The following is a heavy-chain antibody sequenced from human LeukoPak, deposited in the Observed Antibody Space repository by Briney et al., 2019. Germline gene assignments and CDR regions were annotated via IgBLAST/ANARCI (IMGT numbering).Heavy chain of an antibody. CDR3: TTDFSYSRNY. CDR1: GLPFGTAG. D-gene: IGHD2-15*01. V-gene: IGHV3-15*01. Sequence: PGGSLRFPGEASGLPFGTAGRSWVGKAPGKGWKWVGRIKSKTDGGTTDYAAPVKGRFTISRDDSKNTLYLQMNSLKTEDTAVYYCTTDFSYSRNYWGQGTLVTVSS. J-gene: IGHJ4*02. CDR2: IKSKTDGGTT.